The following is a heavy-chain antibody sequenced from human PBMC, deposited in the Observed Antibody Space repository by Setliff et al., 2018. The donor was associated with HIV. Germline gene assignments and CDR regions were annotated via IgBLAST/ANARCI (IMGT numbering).Heavy chain of an antibody. V-gene: IGHV4-34*01. CDR3: ARGAARRYRFSTVYGL. Sequence: SKTLSLTSAVYGVSGGSFSGRYWTWIRLIPGKGLEWIGEIEYGGRTTYNPSLESRVNISVDTSKTQFSLQLSDVTVADTGLYYCARGAARRYRFSTVYGLWGPGTRVTVSS. CDR1: GVSGGSFSGRY. J-gene: IGHJ3*01. CDR2: IEYGGRT. D-gene: IGHD2-2*01.